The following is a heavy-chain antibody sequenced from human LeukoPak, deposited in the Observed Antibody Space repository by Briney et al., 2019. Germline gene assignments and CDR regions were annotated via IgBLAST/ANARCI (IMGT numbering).Heavy chain of an antibody. CDR2: ISSSSRYI. CDR1: GFTFSSYS. CDR3: ARSVFALANAFDI. J-gene: IGHJ3*02. Sequence: GGSLRLSCAASGFTFSSYSTNWVRQAPGKGLEWVSFISSSSRYIYYADSVKGRFTISSDNAKNSLYLQIDSLRDEDTAVLYCARSVFALANAFDIWGQGTMVTVSS. V-gene: IGHV3-21*01. D-gene: IGHD3-10*01.